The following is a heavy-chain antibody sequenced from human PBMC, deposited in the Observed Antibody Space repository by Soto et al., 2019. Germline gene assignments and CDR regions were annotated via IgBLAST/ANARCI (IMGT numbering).Heavy chain of an antibody. CDR3: AKRGSMIAGGLDAFDI. CDR2: IIPIFGTA. Sequence: QVQLVQSGAEVKKPGSSVKVSCKASGGTFSSYAISWVRQAPGQGLEWMGGIIPIFGTANYAQKFQGRVTITADESTRTAYMELSRLRSEDTAVYYCAKRGSMIAGGLDAFDIWGQGTMVNVSS. J-gene: IGHJ3*02. D-gene: IGHD3-22*01. V-gene: IGHV1-69*01. CDR1: GGTFSSYA.